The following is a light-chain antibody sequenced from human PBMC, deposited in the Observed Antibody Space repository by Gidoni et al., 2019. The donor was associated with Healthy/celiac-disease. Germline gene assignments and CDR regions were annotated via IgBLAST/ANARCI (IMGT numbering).Light chain of an antibody. J-gene: IGKJ3*01. V-gene: IGKV1-8*01. Sequence: AIRMTQSPSSFSASTGDRVTITCRASPGISSYLAWYQQKPGKAPKRLIYAASTLQSGVPSRFSGSGSGTDFTLTISCLQSEDFATYYCQQYYSYPFTFGPGTKVEIK. CDR3: QQYYSYPFT. CDR2: AAS. CDR1: PGISSY.